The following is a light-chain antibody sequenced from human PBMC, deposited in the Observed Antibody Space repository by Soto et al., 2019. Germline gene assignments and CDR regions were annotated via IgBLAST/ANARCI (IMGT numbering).Light chain of an antibody. Sequence: EIVLTQSPATLSLSPGERATLSCRASQSVSSYLAWYQQKPGQAPRLLIYDASNRATGIPARFSGSGSGTDCTLTISSLDPEDFAVYYCKQRSNWPWTFGQGNKVEIK. J-gene: IGKJ1*01. CDR2: DAS. CDR3: KQRSNWPWT. V-gene: IGKV3-11*01. CDR1: QSVSSY.